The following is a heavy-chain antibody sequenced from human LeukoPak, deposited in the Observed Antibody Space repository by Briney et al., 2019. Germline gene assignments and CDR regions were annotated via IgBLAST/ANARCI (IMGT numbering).Heavy chain of an antibody. V-gene: IGHV3-30-3*01. Sequence: PGGSLRLSCAASGFTITNYPIHWVRRAPGTGLEWVAVISYGGTKKYYADSVKGRFTISRDNSKNTLYLQMNSLRAEDTAVYYCAKGTYDFWSGYYYFDYWGQGTLVTVSS. CDR3: AKGTYDFWSGYYYFDY. CDR2: ISYGGTKK. D-gene: IGHD3-3*01. CDR1: GFTITNYP. J-gene: IGHJ4*02.